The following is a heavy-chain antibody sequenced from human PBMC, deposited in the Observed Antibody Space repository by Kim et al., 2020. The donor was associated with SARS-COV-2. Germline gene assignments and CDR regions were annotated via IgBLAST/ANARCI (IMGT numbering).Heavy chain of an antibody. CDR3: ARDVYSSGWYDFYYYYGMDV. V-gene: IGHV3-7*01. Sequence: GGSLRLSCAASGFTFSSYWMSWVRQAPGKGLEWVANIKQDGSEKYYVDSVKGRFTISRDNAKNSLYLQMNSLRAEDTAVYYCARDVYSSGWYDFYYYYGMDVWGQGTTVTVSS. D-gene: IGHD6-19*01. J-gene: IGHJ6*02. CDR2: IKQDGSEK. CDR1: GFTFSSYW.